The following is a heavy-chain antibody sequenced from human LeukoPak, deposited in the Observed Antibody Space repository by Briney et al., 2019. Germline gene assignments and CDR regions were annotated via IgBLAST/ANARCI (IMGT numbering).Heavy chain of an antibody. J-gene: IGHJ6*03. CDR3: ARGPTIRFLEWLGYYYMDV. Sequence: PSETLSLTCTVSGGSISSYYWSWIRQPAGKGLEWIGRIYTSGSTNYNPSLKSRVTMSVDTSKNQFSLKLSSVTAADTAVYYCARGPTIRFLEWLGYYYMDVWGKGTTVTVSS. CDR1: GGSISSYY. V-gene: IGHV4-4*07. CDR2: IYTSGST. D-gene: IGHD3-3*01.